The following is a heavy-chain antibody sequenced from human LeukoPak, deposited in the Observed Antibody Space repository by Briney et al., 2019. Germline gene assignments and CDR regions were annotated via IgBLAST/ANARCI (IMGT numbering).Heavy chain of an antibody. J-gene: IGHJ4*02. CDR1: GFTFSSYA. V-gene: IGHV3-23*01. Sequence: GGSLRLSCAASGFTFSSYAMGWVRQAPGKGLGWVSTISGSGSGGSTYYADSVKGRFTISRDNSKDTLYLQMNSLRAEDTAVYYCTKLLAVTNSYYFNYWGQGTLVTVSS. CDR3: TKLLAVTNSYYFNY. CDR2: ISGSGSGGST. D-gene: IGHD6-19*01.